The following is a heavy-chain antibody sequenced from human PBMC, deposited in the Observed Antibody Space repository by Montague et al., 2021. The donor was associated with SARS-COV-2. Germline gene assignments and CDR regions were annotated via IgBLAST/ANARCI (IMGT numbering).Heavy chain of an antibody. Sequence: TLSLTCTVSGGSISSGSYHWSWIRQPAGKGLEWIGRISISGSTNYNPSLKSRVTISVDTSKNQFSLKLSSVTAADTAVYYCARDIAVAGLFDYWGQGTLVTVSS. V-gene: IGHV4-61*02. CDR2: ISISGST. D-gene: IGHD6-19*01. J-gene: IGHJ4*02. CDR3: ARDIAVAGLFDY. CDR1: GGSISSGSYH.